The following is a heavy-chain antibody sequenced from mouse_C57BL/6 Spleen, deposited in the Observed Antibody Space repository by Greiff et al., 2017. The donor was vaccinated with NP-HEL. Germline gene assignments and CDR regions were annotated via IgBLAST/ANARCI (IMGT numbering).Heavy chain of an antibody. CDR3: AREEDYDLFHVDY. CDR1: GYSITSGYY. J-gene: IGHJ2*01. V-gene: IGHV3-6*01. CDR2: ISYDGSN. Sequence: EVQLQQSGPGLVKPSQSLSLTCSVTGYSITSGYYWNWIRQFPGNKLEWMGYISYDGSNNYNPSLKNRISITRDTSKNQFFLKLNSVTTEDTATYYCAREEDYDLFHVDYWGQGTTLTVSS. D-gene: IGHD2-4*01.